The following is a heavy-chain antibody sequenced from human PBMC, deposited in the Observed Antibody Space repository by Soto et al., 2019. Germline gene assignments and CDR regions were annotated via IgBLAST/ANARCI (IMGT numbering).Heavy chain of an antibody. D-gene: IGHD6-19*01. CDR3: ARGGKSYSSGWYENWGLPYYYYMDV. J-gene: IGHJ6*03. CDR2: IIPILGIA. V-gene: IGHV1-69*02. CDR1: GGTFSSYT. Sequence: GASVKVSCKASGGTFSSYTISWVRQAPGQGLEWMGRIIPILGIANYAQKFQGRVTMTRNTSISTAYMELSSLRSEDTAVYYCARGGKSYSSGWYENWGLPYYYYMDVWGKGTTVTVSS.